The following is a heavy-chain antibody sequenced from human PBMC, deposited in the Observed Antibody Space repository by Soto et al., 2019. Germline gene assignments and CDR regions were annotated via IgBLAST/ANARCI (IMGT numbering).Heavy chain of an antibody. Sequence: RLSCAASGFTFSSYEMNWVRQAPGKGLEWVSYISSSGSTIYYADSVKGRFTISRDNAKNSLYLQMNSLRAEDTAVYYCARVSGLVGYDYWGQGTLVTVSS. CDR1: GFTFSSYE. V-gene: IGHV3-48*03. J-gene: IGHJ4*02. CDR3: ARVSGLVGYDY. CDR2: ISSSGSTI. D-gene: IGHD2-8*02.